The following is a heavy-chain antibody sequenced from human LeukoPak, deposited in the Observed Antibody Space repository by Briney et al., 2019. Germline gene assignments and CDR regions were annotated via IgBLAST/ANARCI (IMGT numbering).Heavy chain of an antibody. CDR3: ARAPVAGLELRFGDYYYYGMDV. V-gene: IGHV1-69*01. D-gene: IGHD1-7*01. CDR2: IIPIFGTA. Sequence: GSSVKVSCKASGGTFSSYAISWARQAPGQGLEWMGGIIPIFGTANYAQKFQGRVTITADESTSTAYMELSSLRSKDTAVYYCARAPVAGLELRFGDYYYYGMDVWGQGTTVTVSS. J-gene: IGHJ6*02. CDR1: GGTFSSYA.